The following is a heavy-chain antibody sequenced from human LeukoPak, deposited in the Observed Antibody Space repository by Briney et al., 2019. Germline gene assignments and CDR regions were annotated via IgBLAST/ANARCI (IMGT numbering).Heavy chain of an antibody. CDR3: ARDSYVYVWGSYRFPADY. D-gene: IGHD3-16*02. CDR2: SSAYNGNT. Sequence: ASVKVSCKGSGYTFTSYGIIWVRQAPGQGLEWMGWSSAYNGNTNYAQKLQGRVTMTTDTSTSTAYMELRSLRSDDTGVYYCARDSYVYVWGSYRFPADYWGQGTLVTVSS. V-gene: IGHV1-18*01. J-gene: IGHJ4*02. CDR1: GYTFTSYG.